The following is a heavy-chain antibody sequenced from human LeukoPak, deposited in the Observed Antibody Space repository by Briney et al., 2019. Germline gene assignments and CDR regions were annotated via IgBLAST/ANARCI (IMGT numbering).Heavy chain of an antibody. CDR2: VSYDGSNK. V-gene: IGHV3-30*18. D-gene: IGHD5-18*01. CDR1: GFTFSSYG. J-gene: IGHJ6*02. CDR3: ANDLSFVDTAMVKTYYYYGMDV. Sequence: GRSQRLSRAASGFTFSSYGMHWVRQAPGKGRERVAFVSYDGSNKYYADSVKGRFTLSRDNSMTTQYLQINSLRAQDTAVSYCANDLSFVDTAMVKTYYYYGMDVWGQGTTVTVSS.